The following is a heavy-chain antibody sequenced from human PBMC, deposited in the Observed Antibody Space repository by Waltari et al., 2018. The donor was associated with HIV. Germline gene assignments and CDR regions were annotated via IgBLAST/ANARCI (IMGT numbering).Heavy chain of an antibody. D-gene: IGHD2-21*02. CDR1: GCSLSSDG. J-gene: IGHJ4*02. CDR3: AREDLLYCGGDCYPGDY. V-gene: IGHV3-33*01. Sequence: QAQLVASGGGVVQPGRAVRLPCAASGCSLSSDGMHWVRQGPGKGLEWVAVIWYYGSNKYYADSVKGRFTISRDNSKNTLYLQMNSLRAEDTAVYYCAREDLLYCGGDCYPGDYWGQGTLVTVSS. CDR2: IWYYGSNK.